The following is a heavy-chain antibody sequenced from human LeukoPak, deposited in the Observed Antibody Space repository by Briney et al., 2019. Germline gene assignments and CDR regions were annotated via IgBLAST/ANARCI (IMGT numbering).Heavy chain of an antibody. CDR2: INPSGGST. D-gene: IGHD3-22*01. CDR1: GYTFTSYY. CDR3: ARYGNYDSSGYYFDY. V-gene: IGHV1-46*01. Sequence: GASVKVSCKASGYTFTSYYMHWVRQAPGQGLEWMGIINPSGGSTSYAQKFQGRVTMTKDTSTSTVYMELSSLRSEDTAVYYCARYGNYDSSGYYFDYWGQGTLVTDSS. J-gene: IGHJ4*02.